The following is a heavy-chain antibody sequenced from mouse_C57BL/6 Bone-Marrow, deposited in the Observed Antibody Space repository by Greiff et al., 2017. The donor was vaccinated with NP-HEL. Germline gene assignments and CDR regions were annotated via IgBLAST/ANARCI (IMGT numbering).Heavy chain of an antibody. J-gene: IGHJ1*03. CDR2: ISSGSSTI. CDR1: GFTFSDYG. CDR3: ARWRVTTVVDYWYFDV. V-gene: IGHV5-17*01. D-gene: IGHD1-1*01. Sequence: EVKLEESGGGLVKPGGSLKLSCAASGFTFSDYGMHWVRQAPEKGLEWVAYISSGSSTIYYADTVKGRFTISRDNAKNTLFLQMTSLRSEDTAMYYCARWRVTTVVDYWYFDVWGTGTTVTVSS.